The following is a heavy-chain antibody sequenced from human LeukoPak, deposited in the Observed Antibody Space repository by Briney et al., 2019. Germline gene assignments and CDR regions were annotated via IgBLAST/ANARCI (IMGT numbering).Heavy chain of an antibody. D-gene: IGHD2-2*01. CDR3: ARDPLGENAF. J-gene: IGHJ4*02. V-gene: IGHV3-21*01. CDR1: GFTFSDYI. Sequence: GGSLRLSCAASGFTFSDYIMNWVRQAPGKGLEWVSFISSSSSYIYYADSVKGRFTTSRDNAKNTLYLQMNSLRAEDTAIYYCARDPLGENAFWGQGALVTVSS. CDR2: ISSSSSYI.